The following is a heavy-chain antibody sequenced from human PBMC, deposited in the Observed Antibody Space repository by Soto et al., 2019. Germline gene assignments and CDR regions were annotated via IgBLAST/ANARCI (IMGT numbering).Heavy chain of an antibody. CDR2: ISYDGSNT. D-gene: IGHD3-10*01. J-gene: IGHJ6*02. V-gene: IGHV3-30*18. CDR3: TKGPYTSGSKNYYNSGMDV. CDR1: GFTFSSYG. Sequence: GGSLRLSCAASGFTFSSYGMHWVRQAPGKGLEWVALISYDGSNTYFADSVKGRFTISRDNSKNTLYLQMSSRRAEDTAVYYCTKGPYTSGSKNYYNSGMDVWGQGTTVTVSS.